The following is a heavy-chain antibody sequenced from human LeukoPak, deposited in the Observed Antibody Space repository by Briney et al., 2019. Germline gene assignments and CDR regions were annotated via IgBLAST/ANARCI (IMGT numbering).Heavy chain of an antibody. V-gene: IGHV3-53*01. CDR3: ARDRYCSGGSCYGDAFDL. CDR1: GFTVSSNY. D-gene: IGHD2-15*01. CDR2: IYGGGST. J-gene: IGHJ3*01. Sequence: GGSLRLSCAASGFTVSSNYMSWVRQAPGKGLEWVSVIYGGGSTYYADSVKGRFTISRHNSKNTLYLRMNSLRAEDTAVYYCARDRYCSGGSCYGDAFDLWGQGTMVTVSS.